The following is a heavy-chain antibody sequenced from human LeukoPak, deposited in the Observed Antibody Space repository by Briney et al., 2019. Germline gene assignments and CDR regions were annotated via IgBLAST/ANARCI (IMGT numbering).Heavy chain of an antibody. V-gene: IGHV4-34*01. CDR1: GGPFRGFF. CDR2: VSHSGSS. CDR3: ARGIFYGGRNQYIWLDL. J-gene: IGHJ5*02. Sequence: TSGTLSLTCAVYGGPFRGFFWSWIRQAPGKGLEWIGEVSHSGSSNYNPSLKSRINISLDTSKSQFSLRLTSVTAADTAVYYCARGIFYGGRNQYIWLDLWGQGTLVTVSS. D-gene: IGHD4-23*01.